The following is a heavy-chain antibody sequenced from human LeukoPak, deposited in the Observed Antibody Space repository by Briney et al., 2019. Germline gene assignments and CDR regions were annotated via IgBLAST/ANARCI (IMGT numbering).Heavy chain of an antibody. V-gene: IGHV3-48*03. CDR3: ARDRGSAAAGTWYYAMDV. CDR2: STGSDNI. CDR1: GFIFSSFE. Sequence: GGSLRLSCAASGFIFSSFEVNWVRQAPGKGLEWVSSSTGSDNIHYADAVEGRFTSSRDNAKNSVYLQMNSLRAEDTAVYYCARDRGSAAAGTWYYAMDVWGQGTTVTVSS. J-gene: IGHJ6*02. D-gene: IGHD6-13*01.